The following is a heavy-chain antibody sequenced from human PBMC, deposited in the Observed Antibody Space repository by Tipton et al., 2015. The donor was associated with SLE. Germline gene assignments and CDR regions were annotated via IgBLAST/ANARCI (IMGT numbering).Heavy chain of an antibody. J-gene: IGHJ6*02. D-gene: IGHD2-2*01. CDR1: GFTFRNYG. CDR3: ARGFDCSSTTCYYYGVDV. CDR2: ISYDGTIK. V-gene: IGHV3-30*03. Sequence: SLRFSCAASGFTFRNYGMQWVRQAPGKGLEWLAVISYDGTIKYYADSVKGRFTISRDNSKNTLYLQMNSLRAEDTAVYYCARGFDCSSTTCYYYGVDVWGQGTTVTVSS.